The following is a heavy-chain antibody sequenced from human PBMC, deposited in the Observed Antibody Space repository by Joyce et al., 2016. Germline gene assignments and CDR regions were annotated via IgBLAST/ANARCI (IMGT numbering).Heavy chain of an antibody. CDR2: SYHSGSS. CDR1: GYSIGSGYQ. CDR3: ARNPRRFDF. V-gene: IGHV4-38-2*02. J-gene: IGHJ4*02. Sequence: QVQLQESGPGLVKPSGTLSLTCTVSGYSIGSGYQWGWIRQPPGKGLEWIASSYHSGSSYYNPALKSRVTLSGDTSKNHFSLTLSSVTAADTAVYFCARNPRRFDFWGQGTLVTVSA.